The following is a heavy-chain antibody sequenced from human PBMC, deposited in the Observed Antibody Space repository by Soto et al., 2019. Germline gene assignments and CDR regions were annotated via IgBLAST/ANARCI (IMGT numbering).Heavy chain of an antibody. V-gene: IGHV3-23*01. CDR2: ISNSGGNT. J-gene: IGHJ4*02. CDR1: GFTFSSYA. CDR3: AKGYCTSTSCSRGYFDF. Sequence: EVQLLESGGGLVQPGGSLRLSCAASGFTFSSYAMNWVRQAPGKGLEWVSAISNSGGNTYYADSVKRRFTISRDNSKNSLYLQMNSLIAEDAALYYCAKGYCTSTSCSRGYFDFWGQGTVVTVSS. D-gene: IGHD2-2*01.